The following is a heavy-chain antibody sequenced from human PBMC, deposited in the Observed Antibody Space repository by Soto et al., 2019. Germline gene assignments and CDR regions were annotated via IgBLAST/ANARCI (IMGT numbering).Heavy chain of an antibody. CDR2: IWYDGSNK. Sequence: VQLVESGGGLVKPGGSLRLSCAASGFTFSSYSMHWVRQAPGKGLEWVAVIWYDGSNKYYADSVKGRFTISRDNSKNTLYLQMNSLRAEDTAVYYCARDSWGRDGMDVWGQGTTVTVSS. CDR3: ARDSWGRDGMDV. J-gene: IGHJ6*02. D-gene: IGHD7-27*01. V-gene: IGHV3-33*08. CDR1: GFTFSSYS.